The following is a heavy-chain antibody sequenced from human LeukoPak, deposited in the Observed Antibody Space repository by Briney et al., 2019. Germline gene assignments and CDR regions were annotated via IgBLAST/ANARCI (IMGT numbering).Heavy chain of an antibody. D-gene: IGHD2-15*01. V-gene: IGHV4-39*07. J-gene: IGHJ6*03. CDR3: ARGYCSGGSCYSSYYYSYMDV. Sequence: RPSETLSLTCTVSGVSISSSNSYWGWIRQPPGKGLEWIGSIYYSGNTYYNASLKSRVTISVDRSKNQFSLKLSSVTAADTAVYYCARGYCSGGSCYSSYYYSYMDVWGKGTTVTVSS. CDR2: IYYSGNT. CDR1: GVSISSSNSY.